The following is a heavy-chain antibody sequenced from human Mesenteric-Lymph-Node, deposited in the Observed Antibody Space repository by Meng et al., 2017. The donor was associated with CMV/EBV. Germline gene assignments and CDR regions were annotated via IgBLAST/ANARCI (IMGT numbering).Heavy chain of an antibody. CDR3: ASLSSSNLDY. CDR2: ISSSSSYI. CDR1: GFTFTSYW. V-gene: IGHV3-21*01. D-gene: IGHD6-13*01. Sequence: GESLKISCAASGFTFTSYWMSWVRQAPGKGLEWVSSISSSSSYIYYADSVKGRFTISRDNAKNSLYLQMNSLRAEDTAVFYCASLSSSNLDYWGQGTLVTVSS. J-gene: IGHJ4*02.